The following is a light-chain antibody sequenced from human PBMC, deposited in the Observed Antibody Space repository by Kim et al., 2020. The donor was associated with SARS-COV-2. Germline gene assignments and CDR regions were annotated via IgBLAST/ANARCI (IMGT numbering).Light chain of an antibody. J-gene: IGLJ3*02. CDR3: GTWDDGLSDYWV. Sequence: TIASSGSTSNKRSNDVLWYRQLPRTAPTIVIYDKNKRRSGLPDRFSGSKSGTSATLVITGLQSGDEADYYCGTWDDGLSDYWVFGGGTQLTVL. CDR2: DKN. CDR1: TSNKRSND. V-gene: IGLV1-51*01.